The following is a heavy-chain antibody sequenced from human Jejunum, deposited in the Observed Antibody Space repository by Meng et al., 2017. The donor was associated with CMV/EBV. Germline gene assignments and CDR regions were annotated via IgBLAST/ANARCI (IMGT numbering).Heavy chain of an antibody. J-gene: IGHJ4*02. Sequence: EVQLSESGGALVQPGGSLRLSCAASGFTFSSYGMYWVRQAPGKGLEWVGRVKSKIDGGAIDYAAPVKGRFSISRDDSKNMLYLEMNSLQIEDTAVYYCCSGYGKSDFDYWGQGTLVTVSS. CDR1: GFTFSSYG. D-gene: IGHD5-18*01. V-gene: IGHV3-15*02. CDR3: CSGYGKSDFDY. CDR2: VKSKIDGGAI.